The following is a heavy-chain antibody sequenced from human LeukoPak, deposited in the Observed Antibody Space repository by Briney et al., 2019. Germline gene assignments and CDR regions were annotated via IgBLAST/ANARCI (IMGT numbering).Heavy chain of an antibody. Sequence: GGSLRLSCAASGFTFSSYSMNWVRQAPGKGLEWVSSISSSSSYIYYADSVKGRFTISRDNAKNSLYLQMNSLRAEDTAVYYCARAGDVVPAAYDYWGQGTLVTVSS. J-gene: IGHJ4*02. CDR1: GFTFSSYS. CDR2: ISSSSSYI. CDR3: ARAGDVVPAAYDY. V-gene: IGHV3-21*01. D-gene: IGHD2-2*01.